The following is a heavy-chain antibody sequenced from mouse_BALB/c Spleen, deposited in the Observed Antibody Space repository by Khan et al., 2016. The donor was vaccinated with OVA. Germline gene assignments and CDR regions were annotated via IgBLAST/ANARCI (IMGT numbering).Heavy chain of an antibody. J-gene: IGHJ1*01. CDR2: INPSNGGT. CDR1: GYTFTSYY. D-gene: IGHD1-1*01. Sequence: QVQLQQSGAELVKPGASVTLSCKASGYTFTSYYMYWVNQRPGQGLEWIGEINPSNGGTNFNETFKRKGTLTADKSSSTAYMQLSSLTSEDSGIYYCTRKDYYGSSRRDCDVWGAGTTVTVSS. V-gene: IGHV1S81*02. CDR3: TRKDYYGSSRRDCDV.